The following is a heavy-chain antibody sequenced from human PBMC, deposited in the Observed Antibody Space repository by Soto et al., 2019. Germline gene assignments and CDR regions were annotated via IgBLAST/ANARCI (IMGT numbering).Heavy chain of an antibody. D-gene: IGHD3-22*01. CDR2: ISPDNGNT. Sequence: SVKVSCKSSVYTFTHYYISLVRQAPGQGLEWMGWISPDNGNTNYAQNLQGRVTMTTDTSTSTAHMELRSLRSDDTAVYYCARADYDSSGYYGLLFYWGQGTLVTVSS. J-gene: IGHJ4*02. V-gene: IGHV1-18*01. CDR3: ARADYDSSGYYGLLFY. CDR1: VYTFTHYY.